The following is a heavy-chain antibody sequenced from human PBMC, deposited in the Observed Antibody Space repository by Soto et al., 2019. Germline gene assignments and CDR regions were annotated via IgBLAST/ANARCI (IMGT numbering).Heavy chain of an antibody. D-gene: IGHD3-22*01. Sequence: GGSLRLSCVASGFTFNIYAMRWVRQAPGKGLEWVSAISGSGDKTHYADSVKGRFTISGDNSKNTLYLQMNSLSAEDTAIYYCARERTSDYSTIYTGLDPWGLGTLVTVSS. V-gene: IGHV3-23*01. J-gene: IGHJ5*02. CDR1: GFTFNIYA. CDR2: ISGSGDKT. CDR3: ARERTSDYSTIYTGLDP.